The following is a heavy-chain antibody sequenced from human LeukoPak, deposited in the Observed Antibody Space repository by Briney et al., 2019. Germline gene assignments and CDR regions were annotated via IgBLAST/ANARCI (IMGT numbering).Heavy chain of an antibody. J-gene: IGHJ6*02. CDR3: ARDWYFDSSGYPYYYGMDV. Sequence: GASVEVSCKASGYTLTSYGISWVRQAPGQGLEWVGWTSVHNGNTNYAQNLQGGVTLTTDTSTSTAYMELTSLRSDDTAVYYCARDWYFDSSGYPYYYGMDVWGQGTTVTVSS. V-gene: IGHV1-18*01. D-gene: IGHD3-22*01. CDR1: GYTLTSYG. CDR2: TSVHNGNT.